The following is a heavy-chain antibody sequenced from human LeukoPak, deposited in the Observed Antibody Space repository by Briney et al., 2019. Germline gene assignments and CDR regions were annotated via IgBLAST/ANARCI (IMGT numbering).Heavy chain of an antibody. CDR1: GFTFSNYK. V-gene: IGHV3-48*03. J-gene: IGHJ4*02. CDR2: ISSSGSII. CDR3: AKGIELWLTYFDQ. D-gene: IGHD5-18*01. Sequence: PGGSLRLSCAASGFTFSNYKMNWVRQAPAKGLECVSYISSSGSIIYYSDSVKGRFTIPRDDAKNTLYLQMNSLRAEDTAVYYCAKGIELWLTYFDQWGQGTLVTASS.